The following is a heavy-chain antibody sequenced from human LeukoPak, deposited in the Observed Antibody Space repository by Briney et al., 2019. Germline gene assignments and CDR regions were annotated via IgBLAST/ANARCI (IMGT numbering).Heavy chain of an antibody. D-gene: IGHD1-1*01. J-gene: IGHJ4*02. CDR2: IYYSGST. Sequence: SETLSLTCTVSGGSISSINYYWSWIRQPPGKGLEWIGYIYYSGSTNYNPSLKSRVTISLDTSKNQFAVKLSSVTAADTAVYYCARDRGTWNDDGFDYWGQGTLVTVSS. V-gene: IGHV4-61*01. CDR3: ARDRGTWNDDGFDY. CDR1: GGSISSINYY.